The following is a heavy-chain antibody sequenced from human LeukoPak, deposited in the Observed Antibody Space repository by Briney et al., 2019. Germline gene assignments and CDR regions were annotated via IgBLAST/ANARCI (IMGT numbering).Heavy chain of an antibody. D-gene: IGHD1-26*01. V-gene: IGHV3-20*04. Sequence: GGSLRLSCAASGFTFDGYGMSWVRQAPGKGLEWVSGINWDGRSTNYADSVKGRFTISRDNAKTSLYLQMNSLTAEDTALYYCTSTGILGSTTGVGLFDYWGQGTLVTVSS. J-gene: IGHJ4*02. CDR3: TSTGILGSTTGVGLFDY. CDR1: GFTFDGYG. CDR2: INWDGRST.